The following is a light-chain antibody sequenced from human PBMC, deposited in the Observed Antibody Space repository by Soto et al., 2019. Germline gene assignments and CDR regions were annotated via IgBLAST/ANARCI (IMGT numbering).Light chain of an antibody. CDR1: QGISKY. J-gene: IGKJ5*01. CDR3: QQYENLPT. Sequence: DIQLTQSPSFLSASVVDRVTMTCRASQGISKYLVWYQQKPGKVPKLLIYDASNLEAGVPSRFRGSGSGTDFTFTISRLQTEDIATYYCQQYENLPTFGQGTRLEIK. CDR2: DAS. V-gene: IGKV1-33*01.